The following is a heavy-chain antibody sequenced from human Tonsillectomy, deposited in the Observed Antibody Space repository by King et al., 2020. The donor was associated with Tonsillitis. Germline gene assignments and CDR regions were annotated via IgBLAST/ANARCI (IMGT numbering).Heavy chain of an antibody. D-gene: IGHD3-22*01. J-gene: IGHJ4*02. Sequence: VQLQESGPGLVKPSETLSLTCTVSGCSISSYYLSWIRQPPGKGLEWIGDIYYSGSTNYNLSLKSRVTISVDTSKNQCSLKLSSVTAADTAVYYCARGGRYDSSGYYPLGYWGQGTLVTVSS. CDR3: ARGGRYDSSGYYPLGY. CDR1: GCSISSYY. V-gene: IGHV4-59*01. CDR2: IYYSGST.